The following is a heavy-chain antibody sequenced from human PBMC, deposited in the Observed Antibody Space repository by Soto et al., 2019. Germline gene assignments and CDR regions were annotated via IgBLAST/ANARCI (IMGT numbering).Heavy chain of an antibody. CDR3: AGVMSFGYCMDV. D-gene: IGHD3-10*01. Sequence: EASVKVSCKASGGTFSSYAISWVRQAPGQGLEWMGGIIPIFGTANYAQKFQGRVTITADESTSTAYMELSSLRSEDTAVYYCAGVMSFGYCMDVWGQGTTVTVSS. J-gene: IGHJ6*02. CDR1: GGTFSSYA. CDR2: IIPIFGTA. V-gene: IGHV1-69*13.